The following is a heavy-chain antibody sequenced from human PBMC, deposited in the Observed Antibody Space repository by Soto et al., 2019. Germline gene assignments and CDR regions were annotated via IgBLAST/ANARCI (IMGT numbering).Heavy chain of an antibody. J-gene: IGHJ4*02. Sequence: SETLSLTCAVYGGSFSGYYLSWIRQPPGKGLEWIGEINHSGSTNYNPSLKSRVTISVDTSKNQFSLKLSSVTAADTAVYYCARDRRYFDWLLRSDLDDWGQGTLVTVSS. CDR2: INHSGST. CDR3: ARDRRYFDWLLRSDLDD. V-gene: IGHV4-34*01. CDR1: GGSFSGYY. D-gene: IGHD3-9*01.